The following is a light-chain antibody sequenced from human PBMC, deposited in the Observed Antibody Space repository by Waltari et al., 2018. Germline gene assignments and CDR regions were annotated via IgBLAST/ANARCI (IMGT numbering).Light chain of an antibody. CDR3: QQYGSSIMYT. CDR2: GAS. V-gene: IGKV3-20*01. Sequence: VLTLSPGTLSLSPGERATLSCRASQRLTKNYLAWYQQKPGQAPRLLIYGASSRAAGIPDRFSGSGSGTDFTLTISRLEPEDFAVYYCQQYGSSIMYTFGQGTKLEIK. J-gene: IGKJ2*01. CDR1: QRLTKNY.